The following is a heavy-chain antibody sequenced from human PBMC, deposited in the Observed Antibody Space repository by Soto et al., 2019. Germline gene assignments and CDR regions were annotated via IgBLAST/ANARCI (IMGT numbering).Heavy chain of an antibody. J-gene: IGHJ4*02. CDR3: ASQDVVTNRPFWSGYFDY. CDR2: IKQDGSEK. CDR1: EFTFSSYW. D-gene: IGHD3-3*01. Sequence: PGGSLRPSCAASEFTFSSYWMTWVHQAPGKGLEWVANIKQDGSEKYYVDSVKGRFTISRDNAKNSLYLQMNSLRAEDTAVYYCASQDVVTNRPFWSGYFDYWGQGTLVTVSS. V-gene: IGHV3-7*01.